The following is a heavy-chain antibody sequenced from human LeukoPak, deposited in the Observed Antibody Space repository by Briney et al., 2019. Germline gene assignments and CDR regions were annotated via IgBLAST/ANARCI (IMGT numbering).Heavy chain of an antibody. CDR3: AKVLLSLEWLLPAY. CDR1: GYTFTGYY. CDR2: INPNSGGT. V-gene: IGHV1-2*02. D-gene: IGHD3-3*01. Sequence: ASVKVSCKASGYTFTGYYMHWVRQAPGQGLEWMGWINPNSGGTNYAQKFQGRVTMTRDTSISTAYMELSRLRSDDTAVYYCAKVLLSLEWLLPAYWGQGTLVTVSS. J-gene: IGHJ4*02.